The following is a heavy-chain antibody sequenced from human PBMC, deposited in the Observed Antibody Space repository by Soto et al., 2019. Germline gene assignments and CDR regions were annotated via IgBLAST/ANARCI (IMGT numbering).Heavy chain of an antibody. Sequence: PSETLSLTCAVYCGSFSGYYWSWIRQPPGKGLEWIGEINHSGSTNYNPSLKSRVTISVDTSKNQFSLKLSSVTAADTAVYYCARKPYDYVWGSYRNYYYYGMDVWGQGTTVTVSS. CDR3: ARKPYDYVWGSYRNYYYYGMDV. CDR2: INHSGST. V-gene: IGHV4-34*01. D-gene: IGHD3-16*02. J-gene: IGHJ6*02. CDR1: CGSFSGYY.